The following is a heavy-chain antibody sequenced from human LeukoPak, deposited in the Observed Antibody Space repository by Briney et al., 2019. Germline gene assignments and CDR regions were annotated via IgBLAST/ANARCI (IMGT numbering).Heavy chain of an antibody. CDR2: ISGSGGST. Sequence: GGSLRLSCAASGFTFSSYAMSWVRQAPGKGLEWVSVISGSGGSTYYADSVKGRFTISRDNSKNTLYLQMNSLRAEDTAVYCCARDSSTVVTLGAFDIWGQGTMVTVSS. CDR3: ARDSSTVVTLGAFDI. J-gene: IGHJ3*02. CDR1: GFTFSSYA. D-gene: IGHD4-23*01. V-gene: IGHV3-23*01.